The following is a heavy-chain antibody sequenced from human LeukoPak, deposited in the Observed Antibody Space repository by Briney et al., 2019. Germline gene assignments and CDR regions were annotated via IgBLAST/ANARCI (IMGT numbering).Heavy chain of an antibody. Sequence: GGSLRLSCAAAGFTFISYSMNWVRQAPGKGLEWVSSISYSGSDIYYADSVKGRFTISRDNAKNSLYLQMNSLRAEDTAVYYCASAALAYWYFALWGRGTLVTVSS. J-gene: IGHJ2*01. CDR2: ISYSGSDI. CDR1: GFTFISYS. V-gene: IGHV3-21*01. CDR3: ASAALAYWYFAL.